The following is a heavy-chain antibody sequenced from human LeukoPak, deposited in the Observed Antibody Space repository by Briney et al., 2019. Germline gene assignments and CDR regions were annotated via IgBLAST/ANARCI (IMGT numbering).Heavy chain of an antibody. CDR2: IYPGGSDT. CDR3: ARQQDYYDSSGYYWDYFDY. V-gene: IGHV5-51*01. J-gene: IGHJ4*02. Sequence: GEALKISCKGSGYSFTSYWICGVRQLGGKGVGWRWIIYPGGSDTRYSPSFQGHVTISADKSISTAYLQWSSLKAADTAMYYCARQQDYYDSSGYYWDYFDYWGQGTLVTVSS. CDR1: GYSFTSYW. D-gene: IGHD3-22*01.